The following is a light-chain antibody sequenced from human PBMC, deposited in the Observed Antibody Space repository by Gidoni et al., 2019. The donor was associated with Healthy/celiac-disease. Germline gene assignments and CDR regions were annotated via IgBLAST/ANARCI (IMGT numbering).Light chain of an antibody. CDR2: ECS. CDR1: SSDVGSYTL. CDR3: CSYAGMSTFVV. J-gene: IGLJ2*01. Sequence: QSALTQPASVSGSPGQSITISCTGTSSDVGSYTLVSWYQQHPGTAPKLMIYECSKRPSGISNRFSGSKSGNTASLTISGLQAEDEADDYCCSYAGMSTFVVFGGGTKLTVL. V-gene: IGLV2-23*01.